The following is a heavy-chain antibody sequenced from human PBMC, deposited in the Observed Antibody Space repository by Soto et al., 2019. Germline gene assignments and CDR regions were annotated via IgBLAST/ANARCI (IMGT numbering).Heavy chain of an antibody. V-gene: IGHV1-2*04. J-gene: IGHJ6*02. D-gene: IGHD3-10*01. CDR3: ARDKRAGARQNYYYYGMDV. CDR2: GGT. Sequence: GGTNYAQKFQGWVTMTRDTSISTAYMELSRLRSDDTAVYYCARDKRAGARQNYYYYGMDVWGQGTTVTVSS.